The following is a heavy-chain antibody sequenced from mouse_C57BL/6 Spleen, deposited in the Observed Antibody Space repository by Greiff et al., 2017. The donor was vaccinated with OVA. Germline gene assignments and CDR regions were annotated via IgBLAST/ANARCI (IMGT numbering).Heavy chain of an antibody. V-gene: IGHV3-6*01. CDR2: ISYDGSN. CDR3: AGNGNYEYFDV. Sequence: VQLKESGPGLVKPSQSLSLTCSVTGYSITSGYYWNWIRQFPGNKLEWMGYISYDGSNNYNPSLKNRISITRDTSKNQFFLKLNSVTTEDTATYYCAGNGNYEYFDVWGTGTTVTVSS. J-gene: IGHJ1*03. CDR1: GYSITSGYY. D-gene: IGHD2-1*01.